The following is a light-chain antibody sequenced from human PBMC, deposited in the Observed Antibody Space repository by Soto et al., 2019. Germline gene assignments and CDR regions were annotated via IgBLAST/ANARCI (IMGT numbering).Light chain of an antibody. CDR2: GAS. CDR3: QQYGSSPLT. CDR1: QSVRNSY. J-gene: IGKJ4*01. V-gene: IGKV3-20*01. Sequence: EIVLAQSPGILSLSPGERATLSCRASQSVRNSYVAWHQQKPGQAPRLLIDGASSRATGIPDRFSGSGSGTDFTLTISRLEPEDFAVYYCQQYGSSPLTFGGGTKVENK.